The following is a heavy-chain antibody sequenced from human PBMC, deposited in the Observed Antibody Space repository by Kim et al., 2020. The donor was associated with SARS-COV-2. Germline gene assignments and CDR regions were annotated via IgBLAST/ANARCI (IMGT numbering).Heavy chain of an antibody. CDR1: GGSISSYY. CDR3: AREWGAQPEWDAFDI. V-gene: IGHV4-4*07. D-gene: IGHD1-26*01. CDR2: IYTSEST. Sequence: SETLSLTCTVSGGSISSYYWCWIRQPARTGLEWIGRIYTSESTNYNPSLKSRVTMSVDTSTIQFSLKLSSVTAADTAVYYFAREWGAQPEWDAFDIWGQGTMVTVSS. J-gene: IGHJ3*02.